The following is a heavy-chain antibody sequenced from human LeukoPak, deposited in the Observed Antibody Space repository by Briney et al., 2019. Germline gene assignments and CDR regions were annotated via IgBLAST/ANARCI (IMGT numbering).Heavy chain of an antibody. CDR1: GFTFSSYS. CDR2: ISSSSSYI. CDR3: ASGYYDSTGYFQH. V-gene: IGHV3-21*01. J-gene: IGHJ1*01. D-gene: IGHD3-22*01. Sequence: GGSLRLSCAASGFTFSSYSMNWVRQAPGKELGWVSSISSSSSYIYYADSVKGRFTISRDNAKNSLYLQMNSLRAEDTAVYYCASGYYDSTGYFQHWGQGTLVTVSS.